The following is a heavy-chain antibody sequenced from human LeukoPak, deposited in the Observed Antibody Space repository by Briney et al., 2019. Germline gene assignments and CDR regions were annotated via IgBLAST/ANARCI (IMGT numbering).Heavy chain of an antibody. V-gene: IGHV1-2*06. CDR3: ASSTRDSSSWGGDY. Sequence: VASVKVSCKASGYTFTGYYMHWVRQAPGQGLEWMGRINPNSGGTNYAQKFQGRVTMTRDTSISTAYMELSRLRSDDTAGYYCASSTRDSSSWGGDYWGQGTLVTVSS. CDR1: GYTFTGYY. CDR2: INPNSGGT. J-gene: IGHJ4*02. D-gene: IGHD6-13*01.